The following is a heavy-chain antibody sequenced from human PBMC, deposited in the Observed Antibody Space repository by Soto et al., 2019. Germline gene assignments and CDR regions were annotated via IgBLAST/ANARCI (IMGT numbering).Heavy chain of an antibody. D-gene: IGHD3-10*01. CDR2: FIPIFDAA. CDR3: ATKAESYGFDI. CDR1: GDTFSNYA. V-gene: IGHV1-69*13. Sequence: ASVKVSCKASGDTFSNYAINWVRQAPGQGLEWMGGFIPIFDAANYAQNFRGRVTITADESTTTAYMELGGLTSEDTAMYYCATKAESYGFDIWGQGTLVTVSS. J-gene: IGHJ3*02.